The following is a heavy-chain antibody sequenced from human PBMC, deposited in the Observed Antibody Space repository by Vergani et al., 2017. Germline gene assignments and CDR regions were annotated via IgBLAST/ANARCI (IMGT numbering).Heavy chain of an antibody. CDR2: ISSSSSTI. CDR3: ARGITSFGVVFDV. V-gene: IGHV3-48*01. CDR1: GFTFSSYS. J-gene: IGHJ6*02. D-gene: IGHD3-3*01. Sequence: EVQLVESGGGLVQPGGSLRLSCAASGFTFSSYSMNWVRQAPGKGLEWVSYISSSSSTIYYADSVKGRFTISRDNAKNSLYLQMNSLRAEDTAVYYCARGITSFGVVFDVWGQGTTVTVSS.